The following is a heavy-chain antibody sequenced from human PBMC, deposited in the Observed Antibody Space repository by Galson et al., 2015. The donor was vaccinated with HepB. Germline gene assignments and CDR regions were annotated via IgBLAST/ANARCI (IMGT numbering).Heavy chain of an antibody. J-gene: IGHJ3*02. CDR3: ARDRNYYDSSGLGAFDI. V-gene: IGHV1-69*06. Sequence: SVKVSCKASGGTFSSYGISWVRQAPGQGLEWMGGVLPIFGTSNPAQKFQGRVTITADKSTSTAYMELSSLTSEDTAVYYCARDRNYYDSSGLGAFDIWGQGTMVTVSS. CDR1: GGTFSSYG. CDR2: VLPIFGTS. D-gene: IGHD3-22*01.